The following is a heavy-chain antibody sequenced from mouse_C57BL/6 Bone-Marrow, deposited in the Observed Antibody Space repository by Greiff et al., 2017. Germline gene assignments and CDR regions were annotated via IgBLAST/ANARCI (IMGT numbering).Heavy chain of an antibody. CDR3: ARSGCDGSSWYVDV. V-gene: IGHV1-55*01. Sequence: QVQLQQSGAELVKPGASVKMSCKASGYTFTSYWITWVKQRPGQGLEWIGDIYPGSGSTNYNEKFKSKATLTVDTSSSTAYMQLSSLRSEDSAVYECARSGCDGSSWYVDVWGTGTTVTVSS. CDR2: IYPGSGST. J-gene: IGHJ1*03. CDR1: GYTFTSYW. D-gene: IGHD1-1*01.